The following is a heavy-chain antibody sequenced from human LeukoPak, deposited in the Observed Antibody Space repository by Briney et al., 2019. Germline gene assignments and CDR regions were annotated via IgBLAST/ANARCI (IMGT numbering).Heavy chain of an antibody. CDR2: IYYSGSP. CDR3: ARGPYYDFWSGYYRFGVDY. Sequence: SETLSLTCTVSGGSISSSYWSWIRQPPGKGLEWIGYIYYSGSPNYNPSLKSRVTISVDTSKNQFSLKLSSVTAADTAVYYCARGPYYDFWSGYYRFGVDYWGQGTLVTVSS. D-gene: IGHD3-3*01. J-gene: IGHJ4*02. V-gene: IGHV4-59*12. CDR1: GGSISSSY.